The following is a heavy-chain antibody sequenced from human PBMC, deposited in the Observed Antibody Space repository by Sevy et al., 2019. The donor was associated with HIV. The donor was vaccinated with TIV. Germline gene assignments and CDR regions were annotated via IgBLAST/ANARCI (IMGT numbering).Heavy chain of an antibody. V-gene: IGHV3-23*01. D-gene: IGHD3-22*01. J-gene: IGHJ4*02. Sequence: GGSLRLSCAASGFTFSSYAMSWVRQAPGKGLEWVSAISGSGGSTYYADSVKGRFTISRDNSKNTLYLQMNSLRAEDTAVYYCAKDDAMIVVVTPFDYCGQGTLVTVSS. CDR2: ISGSGGST. CDR1: GFTFSSYA. CDR3: AKDDAMIVVVTPFDY.